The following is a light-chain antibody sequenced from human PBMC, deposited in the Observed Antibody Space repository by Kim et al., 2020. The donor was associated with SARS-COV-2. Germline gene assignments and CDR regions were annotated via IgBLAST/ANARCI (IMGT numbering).Light chain of an antibody. CDR3: QVWDSTSDPVI. V-gene: IGLV3-21*01. CDR1: NIGDKS. J-gene: IGLJ2*01. Sequence: SYELTQPPSESVTPGKTARISCGGDNIGDKSVHWYQKKPGQAPVLVIHYNSDRPSGIPERFSGYNSGNTATLTISGVDAGDEADYYCQVWDSTSDPVIFGGGTQLTVL. CDR2: YNS.